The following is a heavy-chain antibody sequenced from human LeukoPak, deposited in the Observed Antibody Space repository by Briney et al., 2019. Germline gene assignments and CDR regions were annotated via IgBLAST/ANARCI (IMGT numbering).Heavy chain of an antibody. CDR3: ARVRILVGGSYYFDY. Sequence: VSVKVSCKASGYTFTSYGISWVRQAPGQGLEWMGWISAYNGNTNYAQKLQGRVTMTTDTSTSTAYMELRSLRSDDTAVYYCARVRILVGGSYYFDYWGQGTLVIVSS. CDR2: ISAYNGNT. J-gene: IGHJ4*02. D-gene: IGHD1-26*01. V-gene: IGHV1-18*01. CDR1: GYTFTSYG.